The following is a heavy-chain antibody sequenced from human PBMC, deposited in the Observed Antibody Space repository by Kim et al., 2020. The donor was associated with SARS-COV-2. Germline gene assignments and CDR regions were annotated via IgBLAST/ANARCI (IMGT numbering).Heavy chain of an antibody. J-gene: IGHJ3*02. D-gene: IGHD6-19*01. CDR1: GYTFTSYT. CDR3: ARSRAVAGPLDAFDI. CDR2: INAGNGGT. V-gene: IGHV1-3*01. Sequence: ASVKVSCKGSGYTFTSYTIHWVRQAPGQWLEWMGWINAGNGGTKYSQNFQGRVTITRDTSASTGYMELSSLRSEDTTVYYCARSRAVAGPLDAFDIWGQGTMVTVSS.